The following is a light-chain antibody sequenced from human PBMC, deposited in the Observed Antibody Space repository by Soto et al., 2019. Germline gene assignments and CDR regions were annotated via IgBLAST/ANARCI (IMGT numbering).Light chain of an antibody. Sequence: DIQMTQSPSTLSASVGDRVTITCRASQSISSWLAWYQQKPGKAPKLLIYDASSLESGVPSRFSGSGSGTEFTLTISSLQPDDFAVYYCQQSYSAPVTFGQGTKL. CDR1: QSISSW. V-gene: IGKV1-5*01. J-gene: IGKJ2*01. CDR3: QQSYSAPVT. CDR2: DAS.